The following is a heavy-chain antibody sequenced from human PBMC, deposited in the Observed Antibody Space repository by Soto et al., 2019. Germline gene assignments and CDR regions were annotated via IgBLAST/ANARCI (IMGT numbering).Heavy chain of an antibody. CDR3: AREPVGDIVGVPAALNFCPDD. J-gene: IGHJ4*02. D-gene: IGHD2-2*01. Sequence: EVQLVESGGGLVKPGGSLRLSCAASGFTFSSYSMNWVRQAPGKGLEWVSSISSSSSYIYYADSVKGRFTISKDNAKNSLYLQMNSLRAEDTDVYYWAREPVGDIVGVPAALNFCPDDWGQGTLVTVSS. CDR2: ISSSSSYI. V-gene: IGHV3-21*01. CDR1: GFTFSSYS.